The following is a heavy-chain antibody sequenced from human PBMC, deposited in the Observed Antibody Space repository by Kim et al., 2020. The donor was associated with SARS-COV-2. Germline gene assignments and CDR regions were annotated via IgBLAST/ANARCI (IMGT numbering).Heavy chain of an antibody. Sequence: AQKFQGRVTITADKSTSTAYMELSSLRSEDTAVYYCARLKRGDRVGWFDPWGQGTLVTVSS. D-gene: IGHD3-22*01. J-gene: IGHJ5*02. V-gene: IGHV1-69*02. CDR3: ARLKRGDRVGWFDP.